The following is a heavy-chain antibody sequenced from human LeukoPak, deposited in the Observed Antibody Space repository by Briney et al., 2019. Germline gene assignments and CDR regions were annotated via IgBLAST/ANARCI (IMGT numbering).Heavy chain of an antibody. Sequence: PSETLSLTCTVSGGSISSSSYYWGWIRQPPGKGLEWIGSIYYSGSTYYNPSLKSRVTISVDTSKNQFSLKLSSVTAADTAVYYCARGREYYDSSGYYSDAFDIWGQGTMVTVSS. V-gene: IGHV4-39*07. CDR3: ARGREYYDSSGYYSDAFDI. CDR2: IYYSGST. J-gene: IGHJ3*02. CDR1: GGSISSSSYY. D-gene: IGHD3-22*01.